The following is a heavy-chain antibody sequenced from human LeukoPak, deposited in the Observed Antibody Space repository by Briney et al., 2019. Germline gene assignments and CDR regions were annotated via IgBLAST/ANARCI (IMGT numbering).Heavy chain of an antibody. V-gene: IGHV3-23*01. J-gene: IGHJ4*02. Sequence: HPGRSLRLSCAASGFTFSSYGMHWVRQAPGKGLEWVSVLIGSSGSTDYADSVKDRFTISRDNSKNTLFLQMNSLRAEDTAIYYCAKGAYDYIEIGYFDSWGQGTLVTVSA. D-gene: IGHD5-12*01. CDR2: LIGSSGST. CDR3: AKGAYDYIEIGYFDS. CDR1: GFTFSSYG.